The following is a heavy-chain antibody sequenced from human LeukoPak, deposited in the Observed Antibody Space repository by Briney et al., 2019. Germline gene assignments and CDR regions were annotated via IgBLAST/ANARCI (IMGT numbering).Heavy chain of an antibody. CDR3: ARKTSSFSPFDY. J-gene: IGHJ4*02. D-gene: IGHD3-3*02. CDR1: GFTVSNNY. CDR2: IYSGGST. Sequence: GGSLRLSCAASGFTVSNNYMSWVRQAPGKGLEWVSVIYSGGSTYYADSVKGRFTISRDNSRNTLYLQMNGLRAEDTAVYYCARKTSSFSPFDYWGQGTLVTVSS. V-gene: IGHV3-66*02.